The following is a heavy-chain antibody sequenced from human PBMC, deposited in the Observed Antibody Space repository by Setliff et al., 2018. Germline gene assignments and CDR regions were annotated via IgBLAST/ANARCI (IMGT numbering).Heavy chain of an antibody. D-gene: IGHD3-22*01. V-gene: IGHV1-18*01. J-gene: IGHJ4*02. CDR2: ISAYNGNT. Sequence: ASVKVSCKASGYTFTSYGISWVRQAPGQGLEWMGWISAYNGNTNYAQKLQGRVTMTRNTSISTAYMELNSLRSEDTAVYFCARAPAYVGNLMVVVTTEGYYFDSWGQGTLVTVSS. CDR3: ARAPAYVGNLMVVVTTEGYYFDS. CDR1: GYTFTSYG.